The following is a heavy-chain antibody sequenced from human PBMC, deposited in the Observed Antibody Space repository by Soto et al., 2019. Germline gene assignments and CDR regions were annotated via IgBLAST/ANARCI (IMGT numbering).Heavy chain of an antibody. Sequence: EVQLVESGGGLVQPGGCLRLSCAASGFTFSDHYMDWVRQAPGKGREWVARTRNRANSYTTEYAASVKGRFTISRDNSKDSLYLQMNSLETEDTAVYYCTRSSGSYRYFDLWGRGTLVTVSS. CDR1: GFTFSDHY. CDR2: TRNRANSYTT. V-gene: IGHV3-72*01. J-gene: IGHJ2*01. D-gene: IGHD1-26*01. CDR3: TRSSGSYRYFDL.